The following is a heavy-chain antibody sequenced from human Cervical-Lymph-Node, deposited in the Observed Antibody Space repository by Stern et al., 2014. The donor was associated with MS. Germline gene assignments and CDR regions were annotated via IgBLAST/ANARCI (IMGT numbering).Heavy chain of an antibody. Sequence: VQLVESGAEVKKPGSSVKVSCKASGGTFSSYAISWVRQAPVQGLEWMGGIIPIFGTENYAQKFQGRITITADESTSTAYMELSSLRSEDTAVYYCARGELKEGLVRGMDVWGQGTTVTVSS. CDR3: ARGELKEGLVRGMDV. CDR1: GGTFSSYA. CDR2: IIPIFGTE. V-gene: IGHV1-69*01. J-gene: IGHJ6*02. D-gene: IGHD1-26*01.